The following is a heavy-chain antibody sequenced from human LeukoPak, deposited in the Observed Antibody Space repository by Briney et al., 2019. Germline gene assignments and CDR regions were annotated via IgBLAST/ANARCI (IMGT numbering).Heavy chain of an antibody. CDR3: ARRGAATDAFDI. CDR1: GGSISSYY. V-gene: IGHV4-59*08. D-gene: IGHD1-26*01. CDR2: IYYSGST. J-gene: IGHJ3*02. Sequence: PSETLSLTCTVSGGSISSYYWSWIRQPPGKGLEWIGYIYYSGSTNYNPSLKSRVTISVDTSKNQFSLKLSSVTAADTAVYYCARRGAATDAFDIRGQGTMVTVSS.